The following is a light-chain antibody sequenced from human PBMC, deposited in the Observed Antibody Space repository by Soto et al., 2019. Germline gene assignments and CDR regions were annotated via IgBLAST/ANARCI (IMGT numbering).Light chain of an antibody. CDR2: TAS. CDR1: QGINSY. CDR3: QQLKSYAIT. Sequence: DIQLTQSPSFLSASVGDRVTITCRASQGINSYLAWYQQKPGKAPNFLIYTASTLQSGVPSRFHGSGSGTEFHLTISSLRPEDFATYYCQQLKSYAITFGQGTRLEIK. V-gene: IGKV1-9*01. J-gene: IGKJ5*01.